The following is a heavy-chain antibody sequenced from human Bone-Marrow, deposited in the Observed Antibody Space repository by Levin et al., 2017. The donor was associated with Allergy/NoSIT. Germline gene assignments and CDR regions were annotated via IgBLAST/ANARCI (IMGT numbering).Heavy chain of an antibody. D-gene: IGHD2-15*01. J-gene: IGHJ4*02. Sequence: PGGSLRLSCAASGFTFSSYGMHWVRQAPGKGLEWVAVIWYDGSNKYYADSVKGRFTISRDNSKNTLYLQMNSLRAEDTAVYYCARDSSTVAGCYYWGQGTLVTVSS. V-gene: IGHV3-33*01. CDR1: GFTFSSYG. CDR2: IWYDGSNK. CDR3: ARDSSTVAGCYY.